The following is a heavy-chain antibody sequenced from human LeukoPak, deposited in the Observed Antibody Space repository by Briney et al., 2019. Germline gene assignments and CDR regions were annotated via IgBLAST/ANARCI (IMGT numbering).Heavy chain of an antibody. Sequence: SVKVSCKAPGGTFSSYAISWVRQAPGQGLEWMGGIIPIFGTANYAQKFQGRVTITADESTSTAYMELSSLRSEDTAVYYCAIHGPNYYGSGSYYSNWFDPWGQGTLVTVSS. CDR3: AIHGPNYYGSGSYYSNWFDP. CDR2: IIPIFGTA. CDR1: GGTFSSYA. D-gene: IGHD3-10*01. J-gene: IGHJ5*02. V-gene: IGHV1-69*13.